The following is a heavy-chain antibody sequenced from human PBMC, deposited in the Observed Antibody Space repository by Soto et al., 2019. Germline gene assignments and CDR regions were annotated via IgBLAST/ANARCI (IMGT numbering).Heavy chain of an antibody. D-gene: IGHD2-2*01. CDR2: IDPSDSYT. CDR1: GYSFTSYW. V-gene: IGHV5-10-1*01. J-gene: IGHJ3*02. CDR3: ANRKPAFDAFDI. Sequence: GESLKISCKGSGYSFTSYWISWVRQMPGKGLEWMGRIDPSDSYTNYSPSFQGHVTISADKSISTAYLQWSSPKASDTAMYYCANRKPAFDAFDIWGQGTMVTVSS.